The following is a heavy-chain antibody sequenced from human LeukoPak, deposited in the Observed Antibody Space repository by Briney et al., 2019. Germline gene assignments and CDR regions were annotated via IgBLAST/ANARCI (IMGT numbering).Heavy chain of an antibody. D-gene: IGHD3-3*01. CDR3: ARDRSGSGWRRHFDY. J-gene: IGHJ4*02. V-gene: IGHV3-74*01. CDR2: INSDGSST. Sequence: GGSLRLSCAASGFTFSSYWMHWVRQAPGKGLVWVSRINSDGSSTSYADSVKGRFTISRDNAKNTLYLQMNSLRAEDTAVYYCARDRSGSGWRRHFDYWGQGTLVIVSS. CDR1: GFTFSSYW.